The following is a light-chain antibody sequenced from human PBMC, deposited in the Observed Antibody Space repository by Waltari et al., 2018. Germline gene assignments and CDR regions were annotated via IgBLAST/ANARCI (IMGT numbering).Light chain of an antibody. CDR2: SSY. Sequence: DTLMTQSPSSLSASVGDRVTITCRASQAISTYVYWFQQKPGMAPNLLIFSSYTLPRCVSSRFSGSGSGTEFTLTISNLQPDDFATYYCQQSYSAPLAFGGGTKLDI. J-gene: IGKJ4*01. CDR3: QQSYSAPLA. CDR1: QAISTY. V-gene: IGKV1-39*01.